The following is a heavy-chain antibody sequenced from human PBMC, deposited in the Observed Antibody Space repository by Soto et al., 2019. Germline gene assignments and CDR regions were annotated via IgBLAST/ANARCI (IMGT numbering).Heavy chain of an antibody. CDR1: VVSLSGYY. V-gene: IGHV4-34*01. CDR3: ARGNVVVITSTRSRDRWFEP. D-gene: IGHD2-21*01. J-gene: IGHJ5*02. Sequence: SETLSLTCGVYVVSLSGYYWTCIRHSPEKWLEWIGEISHRKSTNYNPSLKSRVSISIDTSRNQFALKMSSVTAADTAVYYCARGNVVVITSTRSRDRWFEPWGQGVLVTVSS. CDR2: ISHRKST.